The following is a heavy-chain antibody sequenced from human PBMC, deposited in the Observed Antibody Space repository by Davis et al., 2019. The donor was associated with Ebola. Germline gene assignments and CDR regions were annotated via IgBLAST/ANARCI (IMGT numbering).Heavy chain of an antibody. CDR2: IGSDGGT. V-gene: IGHV3-23*01. J-gene: IGHJ6*02. CDR1: GISLKSCA. D-gene: IGHD2-8*02. Sequence: GESLKISCVVPGISLKSCAMSWVRQAPGKGLEWVSGIGSDGGTHYAGSVRGRFTISRGDSKNTLFLQMNSLRGEDTAIYYCAKDLFWWSASDVWGQGTTVAVS. CDR3: AKDLFWWSASDV.